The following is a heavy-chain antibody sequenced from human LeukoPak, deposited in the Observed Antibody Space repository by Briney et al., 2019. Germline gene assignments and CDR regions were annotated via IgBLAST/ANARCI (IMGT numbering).Heavy chain of an antibody. Sequence: SCKASGGTFSSYAVSWVRQAPGKGLEWVSAISGSGGSTHYADSVKGRFTISRDNAKNSLYLQMNSLRAEDTAVYYCARDVAFDIWGQGTMVTVSS. V-gene: IGHV3-23*01. CDR3: ARDVAFDI. J-gene: IGHJ3*02. CDR1: GGTFSSYA. CDR2: ISGSGGST.